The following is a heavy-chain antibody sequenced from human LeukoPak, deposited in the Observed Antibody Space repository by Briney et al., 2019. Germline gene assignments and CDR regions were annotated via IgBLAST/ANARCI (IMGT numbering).Heavy chain of an antibody. Sequence: TSETLSLTCAVSDDSFSSHYWAWIRQPPGKGLEWIGYISYIGSTNYNPSLKSRVTISIDTSKNQFSLKLSSVTAADTAVYYCARDLVTVTKGFDIWGQGTMVSVSS. CDR2: ISYIGST. CDR3: ARDLVTVTKGFDI. V-gene: IGHV4-59*11. D-gene: IGHD4-17*01. J-gene: IGHJ3*02. CDR1: DDSFSSHY.